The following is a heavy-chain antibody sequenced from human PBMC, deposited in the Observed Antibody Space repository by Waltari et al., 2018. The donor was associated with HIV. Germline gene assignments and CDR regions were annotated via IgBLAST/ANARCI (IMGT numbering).Heavy chain of an antibody. CDR3: ARDPRSSGYYGMDD. V-gene: IGHV3-53*01. CDR2: IYSGGSR. D-gene: IGHD1-26*01. CDR1: GFTISSNS. Sequence: EVQLVASGGGLIEPGGSLRVSCLASGFTISSNSMSWVRQAPGKGLEWVSVIYSGGSRYYADSVKGRFIISRDNSKNTVSLHMNSLRAEDTAVYYCARDPRSSGYYGMDDWGQGIKVTVSS. J-gene: IGHJ6*02.